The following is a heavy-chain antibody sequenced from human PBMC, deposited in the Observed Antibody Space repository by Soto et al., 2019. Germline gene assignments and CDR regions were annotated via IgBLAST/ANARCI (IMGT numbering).Heavy chain of an antibody. Sequence: TCSVSGVSIGSHFWSWVRQAPGQGFEWMGRISPKSGGSNYAQKFQGRVSMTWDTSLKTAYLELSSLMSEDTAVYYCARPPGYISDWYYFDLWGQGTQVTVSS. CDR2: ISPKSGGS. J-gene: IGHJ4*02. D-gene: IGHD3-9*01. CDR3: ARPPGYISDWYYFDL. CDR1: GVSIGSHF. V-gene: IGHV1-2*02.